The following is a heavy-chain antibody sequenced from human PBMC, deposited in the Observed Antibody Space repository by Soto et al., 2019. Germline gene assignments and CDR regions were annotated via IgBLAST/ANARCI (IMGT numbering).Heavy chain of an antibody. J-gene: IGHJ5*02. CDR3: ARMATFGSLNWFDP. D-gene: IGHD3-16*01. V-gene: IGHV1-8*01. CDR2: MHPAGGDT. Sequence: GASVKVSCKASGYSFTHTDVSWVRQATGQGLECMGWMHPAGGDTGSVQWLTGRVTMTRDISIATAYMELSSLRSDDTAIYYCARMATFGSLNWFDPWGQGTLVTVSS. CDR1: GYSFTHTD.